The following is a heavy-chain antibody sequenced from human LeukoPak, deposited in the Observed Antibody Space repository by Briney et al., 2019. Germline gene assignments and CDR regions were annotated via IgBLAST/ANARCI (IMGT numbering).Heavy chain of an antibody. D-gene: IGHD4-17*01. Sequence: SETLSLTCAVSGYSISSGYYWGWIRQPPGKVLEWIGSIYHSGSTYYNPSLKSRVTISVDTSKNQFSLKLSSVTAADTAVYYCARLGDYGDYDSDYWGQGTLVTVSS. J-gene: IGHJ4*02. CDR2: IYHSGST. CDR3: ARLGDYGDYDSDY. V-gene: IGHV4-38-2*01. CDR1: GYSISSGYY.